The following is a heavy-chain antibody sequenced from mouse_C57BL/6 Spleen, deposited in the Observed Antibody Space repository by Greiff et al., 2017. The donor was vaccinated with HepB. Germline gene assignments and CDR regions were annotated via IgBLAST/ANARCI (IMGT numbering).Heavy chain of an antibody. CDR3: ARRGEGYYFDY. Sequence: EVQLVESGGGLVQPGGSLKLSCAASGFTFSDYYMYWVRQTPEKRLEWVAYISNGGGSTYYPDTVKGRFTISRDNAKNTLYLQMSRLKSEDTAMYYCARRGEGYYFDYWGQGTTLTVSS. J-gene: IGHJ2*01. CDR2: ISNGGGST. CDR1: GFTFSDYY. V-gene: IGHV5-12*01.